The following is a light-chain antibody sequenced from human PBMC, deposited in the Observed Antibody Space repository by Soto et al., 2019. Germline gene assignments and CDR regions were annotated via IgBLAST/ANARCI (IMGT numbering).Light chain of an antibody. CDR3: HQYGSSPPIT. V-gene: IGKV3-20*01. Sequence: EIVXTXSPGTLSLSPGERATLSCRASQSVSSSYLAWYQQKPGQAPRLLIYGASIRATGIPDRFSGSGSGTDFTLTISRLEPEDFAVYYCHQYGSSPPITFGQGTRLEIK. CDR1: QSVSSSY. J-gene: IGKJ5*01. CDR2: GAS.